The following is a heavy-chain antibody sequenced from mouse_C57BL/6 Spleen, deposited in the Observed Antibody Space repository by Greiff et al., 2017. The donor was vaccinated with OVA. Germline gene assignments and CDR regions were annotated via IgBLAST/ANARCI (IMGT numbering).Heavy chain of an antibody. CDR1: GYTFTDYD. CDR2: IDPETGGT. J-gene: IGHJ1*03. V-gene: IGHV1-15*01. CDR3: TRRDEGWYFDV. Sequence: QVQLQQSGAELVRPGASVTLSCKASGYTFTDYDMHWVKQTPVHGLEWIGAIDPETGGTAYNQKFKGKAILTADKSSSTAYMELRSLTSEDSAVYYCTRRDEGWYFDVWGTGPTVTVSS.